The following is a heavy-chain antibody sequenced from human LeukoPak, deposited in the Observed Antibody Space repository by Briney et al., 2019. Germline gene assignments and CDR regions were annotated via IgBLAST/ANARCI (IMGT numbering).Heavy chain of an antibody. V-gene: IGHV4-59*02. J-gene: IGHJ4*02. Sequence: SETLSLTCTVSGGSVSGYYWSWIRQPPGKGLEWIGYIYYTGATLYSPSLKSRVTMSVDTTENQFSLRLSSVTAADTAVYYCARDQAYCGGDCYFDFWGQGTLVTVSS. CDR1: GGSVSGYY. D-gene: IGHD2-21*02. CDR3: ARDQAYCGGDCYFDF. CDR2: IYYTGAT.